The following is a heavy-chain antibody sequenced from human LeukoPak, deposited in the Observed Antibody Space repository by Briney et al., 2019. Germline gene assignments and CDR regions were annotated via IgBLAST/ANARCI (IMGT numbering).Heavy chain of an antibody. J-gene: IGHJ4*02. CDR3: ARHGTITVVVPAAIDY. CDR1: GYSISSGYY. Sequence: PSETLSLTCTVSGYSISSGYYWGWIRQPPGKGLEWIGSIYHSGSTNYNPSLKSRVTISVDTSKNQFSLKLSSVTAADTAVYYCARHGTITVVVPAAIDYWGQGTLVTVSS. D-gene: IGHD2-2*02. CDR2: IYHSGST. V-gene: IGHV4-38-2*02.